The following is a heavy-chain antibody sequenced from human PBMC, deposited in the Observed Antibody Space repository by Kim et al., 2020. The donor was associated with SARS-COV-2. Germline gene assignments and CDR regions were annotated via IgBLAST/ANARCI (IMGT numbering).Heavy chain of an antibody. D-gene: IGHD3-10*01. CDR1: GFTFSSYA. V-gene: IGHV3-23*01. Sequence: GGSLRLSCAASGFTFSSYAMSWFRQAPAKGLEWVSAIRGSGGSIYYSASFQRRLTISPDNSKNTQSLQMNSLRAEDTAVYYCANDHRSVCFGQFVNYF. CDR3: ANDHRSVCFGQFVNYF. CDR2: IRGSGGSI. J-gene: IGHJ4*01.